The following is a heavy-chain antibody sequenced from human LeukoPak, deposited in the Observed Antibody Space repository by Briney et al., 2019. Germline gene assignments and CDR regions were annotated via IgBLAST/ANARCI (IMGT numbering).Heavy chain of an antibody. V-gene: IGHV3-23*01. J-gene: IGHJ5*02. Sequence: GGSLRLSCAASGFTLSSYGMTWVRQAPGKGLEWVSSISGGGYTTYYADSVKGRFTISRDNSKNTLYLQMNSLRAEDTAVYYCAKDGLAYYDFWSGYSSRWFDPWGQGTLVTVSS. CDR1: GFTLSSYG. CDR3: AKDGLAYYDFWSGYSSRWFDP. D-gene: IGHD3-3*01. CDR2: ISGGGYTT.